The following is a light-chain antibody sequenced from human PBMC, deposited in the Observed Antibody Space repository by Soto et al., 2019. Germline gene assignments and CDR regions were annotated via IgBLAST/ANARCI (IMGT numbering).Light chain of an antibody. V-gene: IGKV3-15*01. Sequence: DTVIAHSPVTLSFSPVETAALSCRASRSVSFYVAWYQQTPGQAPRLPPLGASASATGIPARFSGSRSGTAFTLTISSMQSEDFAVYCCQQYNDWPPINCGQGTRLEIK. CDR1: RSVSFY. CDR3: QQYNDWPPIN. CDR2: GAS. J-gene: IGKJ5*01.